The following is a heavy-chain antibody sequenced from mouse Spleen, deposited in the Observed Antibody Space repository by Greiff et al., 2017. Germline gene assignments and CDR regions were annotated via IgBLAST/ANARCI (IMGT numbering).Heavy chain of an antibody. CDR2: IDPSDSYT. Sequence: QVQLQQPGAELVKPGASVKLSCKASGYTFTSYWMHWVKQRPGQGLEWIGEIDPSDSYTNYNQKFKGKATLTVDKSPSTAYMQLSSLTSEDSAVYYCARFSPDYWGQGTTLTVSS. V-gene: IGHV1-69*02. J-gene: IGHJ2*01. CDR1: GYTFTSYW. CDR3: ARFSPDY.